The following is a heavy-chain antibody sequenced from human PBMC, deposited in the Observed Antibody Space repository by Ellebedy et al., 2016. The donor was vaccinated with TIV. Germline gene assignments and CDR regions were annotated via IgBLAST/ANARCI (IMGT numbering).Heavy chain of an antibody. CDR3: ARFYGLAEAYRGGYDY. D-gene: IGHD3-16*01. V-gene: IGHV1-69*13. CDR1: GYTFTSYD. CDR2: IIPIFGTA. Sequence: SVKVSCXASGYTFTSYDINWVRQATGQGLEWMGGIIPIFGTANYAQKFQGRVTITADESTSTAYMELSSLRSEDTAVYYCARFYGLAEAYRGGYDYWGQGTLVTVSS. J-gene: IGHJ4*02.